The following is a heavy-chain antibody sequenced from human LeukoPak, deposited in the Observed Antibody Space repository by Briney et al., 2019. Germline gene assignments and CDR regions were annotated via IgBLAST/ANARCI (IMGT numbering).Heavy chain of an antibody. D-gene: IGHD1-26*01. V-gene: IGHV3-48*04. CDR3: ARDTLVGATSY. Sequence: GSLRLSCGASGFRFESHTMGWVRQAPGKGLEWISSITSGSTTVYYGDSVRGRFTVSRDNAKNSLYLQMNDMRVSDTAVYYCARDTLVGATSYWGQGTLVTVSS. J-gene: IGHJ4*02. CDR1: GFRFESHT. CDR2: ITSGSTTV.